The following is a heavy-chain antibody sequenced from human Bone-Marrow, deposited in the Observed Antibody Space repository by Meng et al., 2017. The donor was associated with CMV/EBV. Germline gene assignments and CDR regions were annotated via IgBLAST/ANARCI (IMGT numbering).Heavy chain of an antibody. J-gene: IGHJ4*02. CDR3: VRGANGAYGDY. CDR1: GFTFSDYW. V-gene: IGHV3-74*01. D-gene: IGHD4-17*01. Sequence: GGSLRLSCAASGFTFSDYWMHWVRQAPGKGLVWVSCVKGDGSGTTYADSVKGRFTISRDNAKNTLYLQMNSLRAEDTAVYYCVRGANGAYGDYWGQGTLVTVSS. CDR2: VKGDGSGT.